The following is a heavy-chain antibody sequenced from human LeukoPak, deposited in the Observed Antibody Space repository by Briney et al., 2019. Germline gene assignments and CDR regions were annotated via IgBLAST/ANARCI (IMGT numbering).Heavy chain of an antibody. J-gene: IGHJ3*02. CDR3: ARIRDGYNDAYDI. CDR1: GFSFTSNY. D-gene: IGHD5-24*01. V-gene: IGHV1-46*01. CDR2: INPGGDNT. Sequence: ASVKVSCKTFGFSFTSNYIHWLRQAPGQGLEWMGLINPGGDNTDYAQNFQGRVTMTRDTSTSTVDMGLSSLRSEDTAVYYCARIRDGYNDAYDIWGQGTMVTVSS.